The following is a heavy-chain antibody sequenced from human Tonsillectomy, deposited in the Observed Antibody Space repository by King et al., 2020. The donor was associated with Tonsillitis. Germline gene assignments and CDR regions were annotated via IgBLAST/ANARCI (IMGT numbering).Heavy chain of an antibody. D-gene: IGHD6-19*01. Sequence: VQLVESGGGLVQPGRSLRLSCAASGFTFDDYAMHWVRQAPGKGLEWVSGISWNSGSIGYADSVKGRFTISRDNAKNSLYLQMNSLRAEDTAFFSCAKDGLEWQWLDYYFDYWGQGTLVTVSS. V-gene: IGHV3-9*01. CDR3: AKDGLEWQWLDYYFDY. CDR2: ISWNSGSI. CDR1: GFTFDDYA. J-gene: IGHJ4*02.